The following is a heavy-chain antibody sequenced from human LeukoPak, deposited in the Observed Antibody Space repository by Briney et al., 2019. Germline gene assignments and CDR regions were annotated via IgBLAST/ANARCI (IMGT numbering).Heavy chain of an antibody. Sequence: PGGSLRLSCAASGFTFSSSAVHWVRQAPGRGLEWVAVISSDGSSTYYGDSVKGRFTVSRDNSKNTMFLQMNRLRTEDTGVYYCAKGLKGSSNYWGQGTQVTVSS. J-gene: IGHJ4*02. D-gene: IGHD1-26*01. V-gene: IGHV3-30-3*01. CDR1: GFTFSSSA. CDR3: AKGLKGSSNY. CDR2: ISSDGSST.